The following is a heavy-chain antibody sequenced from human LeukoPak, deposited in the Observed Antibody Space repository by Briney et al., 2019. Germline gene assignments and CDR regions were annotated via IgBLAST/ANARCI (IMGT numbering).Heavy chain of an antibody. D-gene: IGHD3-22*01. Sequence: ASVKVSCKASGYTFTSYDINWVRQATGQGLEWMGWMNPISGNTGHAQKFQGRVTMTRDTSISTAYMDLTRLRYDDTAVYYCARVDHYDNSGTYDYWGQGTLVTVSS. CDR1: GYTFTSYD. J-gene: IGHJ4*02. V-gene: IGHV1-8*01. CDR3: ARVDHYDNSGTYDY. CDR2: MNPISGNT.